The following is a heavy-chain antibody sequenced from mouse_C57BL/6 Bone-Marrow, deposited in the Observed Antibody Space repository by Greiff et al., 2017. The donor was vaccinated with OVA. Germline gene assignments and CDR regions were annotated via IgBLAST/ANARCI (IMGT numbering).Heavy chain of an antibody. CDR1: GFTFSSYG. V-gene: IGHV5-6*01. CDR3: ASQIGIYYYGSSPFAY. Sequence: EVQGVESGGDLVKPGGSLKLSCAASGFTFSSYGMSWVRQTPDKRLEWVATISSGGSYTYYPDSVKGRFTISRDNAKNTLYLQMSSLKSEDTAMYYCASQIGIYYYGSSPFAYWGQGTLVTVSA. D-gene: IGHD1-1*01. J-gene: IGHJ3*01. CDR2: ISSGGSYT.